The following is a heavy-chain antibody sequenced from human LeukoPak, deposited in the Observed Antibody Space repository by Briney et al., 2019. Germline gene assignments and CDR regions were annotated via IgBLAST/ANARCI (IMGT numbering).Heavy chain of an antibody. V-gene: IGHV1-18*01. CDR3: ARGGPYDSSGYYYVDGPPSAPFDY. CDR2: ISAYNGNT. J-gene: IGHJ4*02. CDR1: GYTFTSYG. Sequence: ASVKVSCKASGYTFTSYGISWVRQAPGQGLEWMGWISAYNGNTNYAQKLQGRVTMTTDTSTSTAYMELSSLRSEDTAVYYCARGGPYDSSGYYYVDGPPSAPFDYWGQGTLVTVSS. D-gene: IGHD3-22*01.